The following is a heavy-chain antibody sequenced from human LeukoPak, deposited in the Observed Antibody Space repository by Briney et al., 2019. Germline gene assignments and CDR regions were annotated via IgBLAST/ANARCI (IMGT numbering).Heavy chain of an antibody. CDR2: INPNSGGT. V-gene: IGHV1-2*02. D-gene: IGHD3-10*01. Sequence: ASVKVSCKASGYTFTCYYMHWVRQAPGQGLEWMGWINPNSGGTNYAQKFQGRVTMTRDTSISTAYMELSRLRSDDTAVYYCAREGYGSGSYYGMDVWGQGTTVTVSS. CDR3: AREGYGSGSYYGMDV. J-gene: IGHJ6*02. CDR1: GYTFTCYY.